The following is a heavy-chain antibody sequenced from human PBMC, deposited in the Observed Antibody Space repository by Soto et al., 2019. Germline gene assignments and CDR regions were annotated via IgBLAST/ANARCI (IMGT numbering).Heavy chain of an antibody. CDR2: ISDSGGST. Sequence: PGWSLRLSCAASGFPFIDAWMSWVRQAPGKGLEWVSAISDSGGSTYYADSVKGRFTISRDNSKNTLYLQMNSLRAEDTAVYYCAKDGLDDSYGFDYWGQGTLVTVSS. D-gene: IGHD5-18*01. CDR1: GFPFIDAW. J-gene: IGHJ4*02. V-gene: IGHV3-23*01. CDR3: AKDGLDDSYGFDY.